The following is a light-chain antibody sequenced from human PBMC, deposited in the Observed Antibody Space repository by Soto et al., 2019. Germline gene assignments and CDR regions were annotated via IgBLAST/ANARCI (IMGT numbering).Light chain of an antibody. CDR3: HQRSNLWT. CDR2: DAS. CDR1: QSVGSF. Sequence: EIVLTQSPATLSLSPGERATLSCRASQSVGSFLAWYQHKPGQAPSLLIYDASARAPVIPARFSGSRSATDLTLTISSLEPEDFAVYYCHQRSNLWTFGQGTKVEIK. V-gene: IGKV3-11*01. J-gene: IGKJ1*01.